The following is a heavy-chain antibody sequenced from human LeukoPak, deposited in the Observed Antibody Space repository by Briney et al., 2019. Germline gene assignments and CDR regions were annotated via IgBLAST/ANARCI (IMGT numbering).Heavy chain of an antibody. CDR3: AKDRGDYDILTGYMEVSDY. V-gene: IGHV3-23*01. D-gene: IGHD3-9*01. J-gene: IGHJ4*02. Sequence: GGSLRLSCAASGFTFSSYAMSWVRQAPGKGLEWVSAISSSGWRTYYADSVKGRFTISRDNSKNTLYLQMNSLRAEDTAVYYCAKDRGDYDILTGYMEVSDYWGQGTLVTVSS. CDR1: GFTFSSYA. CDR2: ISSSGWRT.